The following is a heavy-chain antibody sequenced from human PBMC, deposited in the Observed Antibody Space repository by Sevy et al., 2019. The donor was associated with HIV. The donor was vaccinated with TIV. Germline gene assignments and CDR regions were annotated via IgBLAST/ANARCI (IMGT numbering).Heavy chain of an antibody. CDR1: GFTFSDYS. CDR3: AKDRGEILHSAFDY. D-gene: IGHD3-16*01. CDR2: ISYDGRNNK. Sequence: GGSLRLSCAASGFTFSDYSMHWVRQAPGKGLEWVAVISYDGRNNKYNADSVKGRFTISGDNSKNTLYLQMNSLRVEDTAIYYCAKDRGEILHSAFDYWGQGTLVTVSS. J-gene: IGHJ4*02. V-gene: IGHV3-30*04.